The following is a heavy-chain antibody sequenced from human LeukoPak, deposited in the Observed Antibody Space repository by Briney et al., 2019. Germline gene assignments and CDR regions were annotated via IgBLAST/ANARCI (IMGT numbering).Heavy chain of an antibody. CDR2: FSYSGNT. D-gene: IGHD3-9*01. J-gene: IGHJ4*02. CDR3: AKAPAMTRRGPYFYPFDY. CDR1: GCTLSSYD. Sequence: PWEALRLSCAASGCTLSSYDMSWVRQAPGKVLEWICSFSYSGNTYHADSLKSRFTISVDSSKNPLFLQLNRLRAEDAAVYYCAKAPAMTRRGPYFYPFDYGAQATLATVS. V-gene: IGHV3-23*01.